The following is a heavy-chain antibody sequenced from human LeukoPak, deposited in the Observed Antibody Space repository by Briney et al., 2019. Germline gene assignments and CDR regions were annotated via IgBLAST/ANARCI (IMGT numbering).Heavy chain of an antibody. CDR1: GGSSSSSNW. Sequence: SGTLSLTCAVSGGSSSSSNWWNWVRQPPGKGLEWIGEIDHSGRTNYNPSLKSRVTISVDKSKNQISLKLSSVTAADTAVYYCARDATVTTLDYWGQGTLVTVSS. D-gene: IGHD4-17*01. J-gene: IGHJ4*02. CDR2: IDHSGRT. CDR3: ARDATVTTLDY. V-gene: IGHV4-4*02.